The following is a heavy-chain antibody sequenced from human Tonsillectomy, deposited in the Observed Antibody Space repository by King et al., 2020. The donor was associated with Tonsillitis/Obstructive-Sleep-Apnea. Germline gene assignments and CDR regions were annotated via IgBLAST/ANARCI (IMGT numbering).Heavy chain of an antibody. CDR2: IYWDDDK. CDR1: GFSLSTSGVG. Sequence: ITLKESGPTLVKPTQTLTLTCTCSGFSLSTSGVGVGWIRQPPGKALEWLALIYWDDDKLYSPSLKSRPTITKDTSKNQVVLTMTNLDPGDTAPYYCAHSGYCNSTRCHSLDDPWGQGTLVTVSS. V-gene: IGHV2-5*02. J-gene: IGHJ5*02. D-gene: IGHD2-2*02. CDR3: AHSGYCNSTRCHSLDDP.